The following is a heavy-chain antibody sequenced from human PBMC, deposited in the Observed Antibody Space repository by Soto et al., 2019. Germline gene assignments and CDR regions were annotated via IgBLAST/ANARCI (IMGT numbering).Heavy chain of an antibody. J-gene: IGHJ6*03. CDR2: MNPNSGNT. CDR1: GYTFTSYD. D-gene: IGHD6-13*01. Sequence: QVQLVQSGAEVKKPGASVKVSCKASGYTFTSYDINWVRQATGQGLEWMGWMNPNSGNTGYAQKLQGRVTMTRNTSISTAYRALSSLRSEATAVSYCARGLIAAALDYYYYMDVWGKGTTVTVSS. V-gene: IGHV1-8*01. CDR3: ARGLIAAALDYYYYMDV.